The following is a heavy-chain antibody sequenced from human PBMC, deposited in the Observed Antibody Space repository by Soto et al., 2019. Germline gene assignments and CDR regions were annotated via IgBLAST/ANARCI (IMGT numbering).Heavy chain of an antibody. CDR1: GGSITNYY. V-gene: IGHV4-59*08. CDR2: IYYGDST. J-gene: IGHJ4*02. Sequence: SETLSLTCTVSGGSITNYYWNWIRQPPGKELEWIGYIYYGDSTSYNPSIKSRVTISVDMSKNQFSLKLSSVTAADTSVYYCARTLSGYSYGPPDYWGQGTLVTVSS. D-gene: IGHD5-18*01. CDR3: ARTLSGYSYGPPDY.